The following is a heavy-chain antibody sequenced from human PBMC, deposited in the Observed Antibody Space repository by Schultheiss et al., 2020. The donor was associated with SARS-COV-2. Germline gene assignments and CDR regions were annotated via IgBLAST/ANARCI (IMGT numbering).Heavy chain of an antibody. CDR2: ISGSGGTT. D-gene: IGHD6-19*01. Sequence: GGSLRLSCVASGFTLSSYAMSWVRQAPGKGLEWVSAISGSGGTTYYVDSVKGRFTISRDNSKNTLYLQMNSLRAKDTAVYYCAKYGRRAVAGADDWFDPWGQGTLVTVSS. V-gene: IGHV3-23*01. J-gene: IGHJ5*02. CDR1: GFTLSSYA. CDR3: AKYGRRAVAGADDWFDP.